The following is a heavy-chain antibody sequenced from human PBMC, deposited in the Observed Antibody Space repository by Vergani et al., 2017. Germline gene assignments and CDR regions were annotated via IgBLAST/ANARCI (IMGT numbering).Heavy chain of an antibody. CDR2: ISNSGST. CDR1: GGSISSGDSY. Sequence: QVQLQESGPRLVKPLQTLSLTCTVSGGSISSGDSYWSWIRRSPGKALEWIGYISNSGSTFFNPSLKSRVTLSVDTSQNRFALRLTSVTAADTGLDFCARYDVSGTRGDYLDPWVQGAMVTVSS. CDR3: ARYDVSGTRGDYLDP. J-gene: IGHJ5*02. V-gene: IGHV4-30-4*08. D-gene: IGHD3-3*01.